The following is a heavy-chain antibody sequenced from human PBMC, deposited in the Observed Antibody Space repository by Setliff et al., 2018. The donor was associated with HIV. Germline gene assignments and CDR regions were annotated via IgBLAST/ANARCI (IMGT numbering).Heavy chain of an antibody. CDR3: ASRVYYYDSSGYLREEGFDP. V-gene: IGHV4-39*01. J-gene: IGHJ5*02. CDR1: GGSASNSRYY. D-gene: IGHD3-22*01. CDR2: IHYNERT. Sequence: SETLSLTCTVSGGSASNSRYYWAWIRQPPGKGLEYIGRIHYNERTYYNPSLKSRVAISIDTSKNQFSLKLSSVTAADAAVYYCASRVYYYDSSGYLREEGFDPWGQGTLVTVSS.